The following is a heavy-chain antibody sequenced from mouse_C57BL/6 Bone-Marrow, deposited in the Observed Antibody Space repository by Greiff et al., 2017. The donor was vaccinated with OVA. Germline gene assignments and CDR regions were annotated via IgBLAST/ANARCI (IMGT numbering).Heavy chain of an antibody. D-gene: IGHD3-2*02. J-gene: IGHJ3*01. V-gene: IGHV1-82*01. CDR2: IYPGDGDT. CDR1: GYAFSSPW. Sequence: VKLQESGPELVKPGASVKISCKASGYAFSSPWMNWVKQRPGKGLEWIGRIYPGDGDTNYNGKFKGKATLTADKSSSTAYMQLSSLTSEDSAVYFCARQLSPYWGQGTLVTVSA. CDR3: ARQLSPY.